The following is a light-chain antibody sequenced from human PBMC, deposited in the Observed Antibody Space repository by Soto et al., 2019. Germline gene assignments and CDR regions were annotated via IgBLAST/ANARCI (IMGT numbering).Light chain of an antibody. J-gene: IGKJ3*01. CDR2: GAS. CDR3: QQRSTWPPFS. Sequence: EVVMTQSPATLSVSPGERATLSCRASQSVTTNMAWYQQKPGQAPRLLIYGASNRATGIPVRFSGSGSGTDFTLTISSLEPEDFAVYYCQQRSTWPPFSFGPGTKVDI. CDR1: QSVTTN. V-gene: IGKV3-11*01.